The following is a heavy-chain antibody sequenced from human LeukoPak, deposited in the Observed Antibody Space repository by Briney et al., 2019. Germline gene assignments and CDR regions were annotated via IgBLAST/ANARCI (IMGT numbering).Heavy chain of an antibody. CDR1: GDPISRYY. D-gene: IGHD1-26*01. Sequence: PSETLSLPCTVSGDPISRYYWIWIRQPPGKALECIGCSYYSGSTNYNHSLKSRVTISVDTSKNQFALKLSSVTAADTAVYYCARDVVGGGNFDYWGQGTLVTVSS. J-gene: IGHJ4*02. CDR3: ARDVVGGGNFDY. CDR2: SYYSGST. V-gene: IGHV4-59*01.